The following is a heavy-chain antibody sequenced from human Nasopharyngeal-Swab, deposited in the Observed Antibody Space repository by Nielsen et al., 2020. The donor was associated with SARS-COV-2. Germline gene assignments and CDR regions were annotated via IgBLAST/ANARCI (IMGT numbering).Heavy chain of an antibody. D-gene: IGHD2-8*01. CDR1: GFTFDDYA. J-gene: IGHJ3*02. Sequence: SLKISCAASGFTFDDYAMHWVRQAPGKGLEWVSGISWNSGSIGYADSVKGRFTISRDNAKNSLYLQMNSLRAEDTALYYCAKSYARDAFDIWGQGTMVTVSS. V-gene: IGHV3-9*01. CDR3: AKSYARDAFDI. CDR2: ISWNSGSI.